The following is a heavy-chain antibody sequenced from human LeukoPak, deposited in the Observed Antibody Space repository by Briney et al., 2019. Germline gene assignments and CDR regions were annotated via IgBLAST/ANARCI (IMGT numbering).Heavy chain of an antibody. CDR1: GGSISSSSYY. CDR3: ARHSFYSSSWYVGYNWFDP. J-gene: IGHJ5*02. CDR2: IYYSGST. Sequence: PSETLSLTCTVSGGSISSSSYYWGWIRQPPGKGLEWIESIYYSGSTYYNPSLKSRVTISVDTSKNQFSLKLSSVTAADTAVYYCARHSFYSSSWYVGYNWFDPWGQGTLVTVSS. V-gene: IGHV4-39*01. D-gene: IGHD6-13*01.